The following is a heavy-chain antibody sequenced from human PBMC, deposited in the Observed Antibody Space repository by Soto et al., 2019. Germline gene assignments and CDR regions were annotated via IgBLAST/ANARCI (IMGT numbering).Heavy chain of an antibody. CDR1: GFTFSSYA. CDR3: AKAVSAFTYYYYGMDV. V-gene: IGHV3-23*01. CDR2: ISGSGGST. J-gene: IGHJ6*02. D-gene: IGHD4-4*01. Sequence: EVQLLESGGGLVQPGGSLRLSCAASGFTFSSYAMSWVRQAPGKGLEWVSAISGSGGSTYYADSVKGRFTISRDNSKNTLYLQMNSLRAEDTAVYYFAKAVSAFTYYYYGMDVWGQGTTVTVSS.